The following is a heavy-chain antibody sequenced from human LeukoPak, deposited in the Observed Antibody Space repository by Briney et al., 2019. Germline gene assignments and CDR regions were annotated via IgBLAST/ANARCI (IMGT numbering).Heavy chain of an antibody. Sequence: SETLSLTCTVSGASISSYYWSWIRQPAGKGLEWIGRIYTSGSTNYNPSLKSRVTMSVDTSKNQFSLKVSSVTAADTAVYYCARDGDRFGSPFDPWGQGTLVTVSS. CDR1: GASISSYY. CDR2: IYTSGST. CDR3: ARDGDRFGSPFDP. V-gene: IGHV4-4*07. D-gene: IGHD3-10*01. J-gene: IGHJ5*02.